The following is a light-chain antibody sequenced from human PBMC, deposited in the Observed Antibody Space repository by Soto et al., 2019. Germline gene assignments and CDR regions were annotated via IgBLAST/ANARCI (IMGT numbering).Light chain of an antibody. CDR2: DAS. Sequence: GDRVTITCRASQRISSWLAWYQQKPGKAPKLLIYDASSLESGVPSRFSGSGSGTEFTLTISSLQPDDFATYYCQQYNSYSFGGGTKVEIK. V-gene: IGKV1-5*01. CDR1: QRISSW. J-gene: IGKJ4*01. CDR3: QQYNSYS.